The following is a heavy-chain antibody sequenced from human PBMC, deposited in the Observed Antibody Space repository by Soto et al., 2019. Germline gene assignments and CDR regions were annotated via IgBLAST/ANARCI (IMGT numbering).Heavy chain of an antibody. D-gene: IGHD1-26*01. J-gene: IGHJ4*02. CDR2: IFNSGTT. CDR1: GASTASHYH. CDR3: ALALGPTTGLDY. V-gene: IGHV4-31*02. Sequence: QVQLQESGPGLVKPSQTLSLTCSVSGASTASHYHWTWTPHPPGKGREWMGYIFNSGTTFYNPSLTSRLSISMDTSGNHFSLELRSVTAADTAVYYCALALGPTTGLDYWGQGTLVTVSS.